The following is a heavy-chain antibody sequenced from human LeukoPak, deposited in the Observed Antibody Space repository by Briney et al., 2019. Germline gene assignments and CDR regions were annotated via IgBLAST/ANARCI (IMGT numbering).Heavy chain of an antibody. V-gene: IGHV4-59*01. CDR3: ARSNGFNDAFDI. Sequence: PSETLSLTCTVSGYSISTSYYWGWIRQPPGKGLEWIGYLYYSGSTNYNPSLKSRVTISVDTSKNQFSLRLSSVTAADTAVYYCARSNGFNDAFDIWGQGTMVTVSS. D-gene: IGHD4-17*01. CDR2: LYYSGST. J-gene: IGHJ3*02. CDR1: GYSISTSYY.